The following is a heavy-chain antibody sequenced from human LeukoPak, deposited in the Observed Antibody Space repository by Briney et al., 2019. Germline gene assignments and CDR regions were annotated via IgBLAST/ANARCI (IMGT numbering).Heavy chain of an antibody. D-gene: IGHD3-22*01. V-gene: IGHV3-53*01. CDR2: IYSPGGT. J-gene: IGHJ3*02. CDR3: ARAPFSADSSATPPAFDI. CDR1: GFTVSRHY. Sequence: GGSLRLSCAASGFTVSRHYMSWVRQAPGKGLEWVSIIYSPGGTYYADSVKGRFTISRDNSKNTIYLQMNSLRVDDTAVYYCARAPFSADSSATPPAFDIWGHGTMVTASS.